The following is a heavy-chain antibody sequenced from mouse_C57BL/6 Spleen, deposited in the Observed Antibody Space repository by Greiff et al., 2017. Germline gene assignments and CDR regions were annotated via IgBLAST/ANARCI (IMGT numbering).Heavy chain of an antibody. CDR3: ARDYGLYWYFDV. CDR1: GYTFTSYW. D-gene: IGHD1-1*01. V-gene: IGHV1-55*01. J-gene: IGHJ1*03. CDR2: IYPGSGST. Sequence: QVQLQQPGAELVKPGASVKMSCKASGYTFTSYWITWVKQRPGQGLEWLGDIYPGSGSTNYNEKFKSKATLTVDTSSSTAYMQLSSLTSEDSAVYYCARDYGLYWYFDVWGTGTTVTVSS.